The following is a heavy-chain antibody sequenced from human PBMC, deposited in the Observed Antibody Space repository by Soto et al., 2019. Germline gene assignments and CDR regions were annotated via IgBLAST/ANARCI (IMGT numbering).Heavy chain of an antibody. Sequence: GGSLRLSCAASGFTFSSYAMSWVRQAPGKGLEWVSAISGSGGTTFYADSVKGRFTISRDNSKKTLYLQMNSLRAEDTAVYYCAKDHGYCSGGTCYPYGMDVWGQGTTVTAP. CDR3: AKDHGYCSGGTCYPYGMDV. CDR1: GFTFSSYA. D-gene: IGHD2-15*01. V-gene: IGHV3-23*01. CDR2: ISGSGGTT. J-gene: IGHJ6*02.